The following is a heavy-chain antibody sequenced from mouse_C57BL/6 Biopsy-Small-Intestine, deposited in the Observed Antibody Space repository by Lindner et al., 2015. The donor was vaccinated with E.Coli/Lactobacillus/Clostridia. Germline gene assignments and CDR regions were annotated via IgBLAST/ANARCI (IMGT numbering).Heavy chain of an antibody. CDR1: GNTFRFYN. D-gene: IGHD2-2*01. Sequence: VQLQESGPELVKPGASVKLSCKASGNTFRFYNINWMKQRPGQGLEWIGLIYPGDDVTKYNEKFEGKATLTVDTSSSTAYMELHSLTSEDSAVYYCARSLYWLYVMDYWGQGTQSPSPQ. V-gene: IGHV1-85*01. CDR3: ARSLYWLYVMDY. J-gene: IGHJ4*01. CDR2: IYPGDDVT.